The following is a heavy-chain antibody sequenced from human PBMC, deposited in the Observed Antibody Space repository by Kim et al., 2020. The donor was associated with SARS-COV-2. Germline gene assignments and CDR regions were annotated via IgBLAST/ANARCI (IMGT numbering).Heavy chain of an antibody. Sequence: SETLSLTCTVSGGSTSSYYWSWVRQPPGNGLKWIGYIYYSGSTNFNPSLKSRVTISIDTSKNQLSLKMTSVTAADTAMYYCAGSRDRPSYYFDYWGPGT. V-gene: IGHV4-59*01. CDR3: AGSRDRPSYYFDY. CDR1: GGSTSSYY. CDR2: IYYSGST. D-gene: IGHD2-21*02. J-gene: IGHJ4*02.